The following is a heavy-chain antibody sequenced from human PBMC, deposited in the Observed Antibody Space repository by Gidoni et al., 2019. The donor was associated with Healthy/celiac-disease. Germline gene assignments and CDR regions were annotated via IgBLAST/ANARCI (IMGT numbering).Heavy chain of an antibody. CDR2: INPSGGST. D-gene: IGHD6-19*01. CDR1: GYTFTSYY. CDR3: ANAVAGYYYYYGMDV. Sequence: QVQLVQSGAEVKKPGASVKVSCKASGYTFTSYYMHGVRQAPGQGLEWMGIINPSGGSTSYAQKFQGRVTMTRDTSTSTVYMELSSLRSEDTAVYYCANAVAGYYYYYGMDVWGQGTTVTVSS. J-gene: IGHJ6*02. V-gene: IGHV1-46*01.